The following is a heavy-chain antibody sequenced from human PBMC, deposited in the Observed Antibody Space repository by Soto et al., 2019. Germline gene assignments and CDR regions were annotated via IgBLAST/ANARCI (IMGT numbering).Heavy chain of an antibody. V-gene: IGHV2-5*02. CDR2: IYWDDDK. D-gene: IGHD6-19*01. CDR1: GFSLSTTGVA. Sequence: QITLKESGPTLVKPTQTLTLTCTFSGFSLSTTGVAVGWIRQPPGKALEWLAIIYWDDDKRYSPSLKTRLAITKDPSKNQVVLTMTNMDPEATATYYCAHNPYNSGWSHFDYWGQGTLVTVSA. J-gene: IGHJ4*02. CDR3: AHNPYNSGWSHFDY.